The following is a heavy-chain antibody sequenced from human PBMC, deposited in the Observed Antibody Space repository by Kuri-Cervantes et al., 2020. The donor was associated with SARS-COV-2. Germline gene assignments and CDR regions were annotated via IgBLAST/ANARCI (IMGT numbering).Heavy chain of an antibody. CDR2: IYSGGST. V-gene: IGHV3-66*02. J-gene: IGHJ3*02. D-gene: IGHD3-10*01. CDR1: GFTVSSNY. Sequence: GESLKISCAASGFTVSSNYMSWVRQAPGEGLEWVSVIYSGGSTYYADSVKGRFTISRDNSKNTLYLQMNSLRAEDTAVYYCATITGEAFDIWGQGKRVTVSS. CDR3: ATITGEAFDI.